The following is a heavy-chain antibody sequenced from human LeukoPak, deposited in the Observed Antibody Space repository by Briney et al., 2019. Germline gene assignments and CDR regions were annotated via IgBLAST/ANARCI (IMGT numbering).Heavy chain of an antibody. J-gene: IGHJ3*02. CDR1: GFTFDDYG. V-gene: IGHV3-7*01. CDR3: ARDIIYGDAFDI. D-gene: IGHD4-17*01. Sequence: PGGSLRLSCAASGFTFDDYGMSWVRQTPGKGLEWVANIKQDGSEKYYVDSVKGRFTISRDNAKNSLYLQMNSLRAEDTAVYYCARDIIYGDAFDIWGQGTMVTVSS. CDR2: IKQDGSEK.